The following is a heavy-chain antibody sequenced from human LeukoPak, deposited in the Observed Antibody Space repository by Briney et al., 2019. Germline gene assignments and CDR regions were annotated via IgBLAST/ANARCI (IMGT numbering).Heavy chain of an antibody. V-gene: IGHV4-59*08. J-gene: IGHJ3*02. CDR2: VYYSGST. Sequence: PSETLSLTCTVSGGSISSYYWTWIRQPPGKGLEWSGYVYYSGSTDYNPSLKSRVTISVDTSNKQFSLNLSSVTAADTAVYYCARRCSGPTCYTDAYDIWGQGTMVTVSS. CDR3: ARRCSGPTCYTDAYDI. D-gene: IGHD2-2*02. CDR1: GGSISSYY.